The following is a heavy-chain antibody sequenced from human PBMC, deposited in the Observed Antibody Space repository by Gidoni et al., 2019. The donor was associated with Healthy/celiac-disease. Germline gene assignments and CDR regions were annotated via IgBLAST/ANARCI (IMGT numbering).Heavy chain of an antibody. Sequence: EVQLLESGGGLVQPGGSLRLSCAASGFTFSSNAMSWVRQAPGKGLEWVSAISGSGGSTYYADSVKGRFTISRDNSENTLYLQMNSLRAEDTAVYYCAKDLVGDIVVVVAADYWGQGTLVTVSS. CDR1: GFTFSSNA. J-gene: IGHJ4*02. CDR2: ISGSGGST. CDR3: AKDLVGDIVVVVAADY. D-gene: IGHD2-15*01. V-gene: IGHV3-23*01.